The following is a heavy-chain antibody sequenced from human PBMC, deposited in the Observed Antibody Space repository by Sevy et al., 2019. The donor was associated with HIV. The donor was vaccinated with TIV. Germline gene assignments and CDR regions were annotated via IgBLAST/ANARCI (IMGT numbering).Heavy chain of an antibody. D-gene: IGHD3-3*01. Sequence: GGSLRLSCAASGFTFSNAWMSWVRQAPGKGLEWVGRIKSKTDGGTTDYAAPVKGRFTISRDDSRNTLYLQMNSLKTEDTAVYYCTTGRRLRSLGRGIIWGQGTLVTVSS. CDR2: IKSKTDGGTT. V-gene: IGHV3-15*01. CDR1: GFTFSNAW. J-gene: IGHJ4*02. CDR3: TTGRRLRSLGRGII.